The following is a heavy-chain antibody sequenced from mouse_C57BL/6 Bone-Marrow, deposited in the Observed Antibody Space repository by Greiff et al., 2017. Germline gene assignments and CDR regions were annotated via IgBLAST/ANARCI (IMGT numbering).Heavy chain of an antibody. Sequence: QVQLQQPGAELVRPGTSVKLSCKASGYTFTGYWMHWVKQRPGQGLEWIGVIDPSDSYTNYNQKFKGKATLTVDTSSSTAYMQLSSLTSEDSAVXYCARLRAFDYYGSSFDYWGQGTTLTVSS. CDR2: IDPSDSYT. J-gene: IGHJ2*01. V-gene: IGHV1-59*01. CDR1: GYTFTGYW. D-gene: IGHD1-1*01. CDR3: ARLRAFDYYGSSFDY.